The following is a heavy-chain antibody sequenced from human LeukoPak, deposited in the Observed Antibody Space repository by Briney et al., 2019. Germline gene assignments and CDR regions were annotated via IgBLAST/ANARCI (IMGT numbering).Heavy chain of an antibody. CDR2: ISTYNGNT. D-gene: IGHD3-3*01. V-gene: IGHV1-18*01. CDR3: ARVLRYDFWSAYYFDY. CDR1: GYTFNSYD. Sequence: ASVKVSRKASGYTFNSYDISWVRQAPGQGLEWMAWISTYNGNTNYALKVQGRATMTTDTSTSTAYMELRSLRSDDTAVYYCARVLRYDFWSAYYFDYWGQGTLVTVSS. J-gene: IGHJ4*02.